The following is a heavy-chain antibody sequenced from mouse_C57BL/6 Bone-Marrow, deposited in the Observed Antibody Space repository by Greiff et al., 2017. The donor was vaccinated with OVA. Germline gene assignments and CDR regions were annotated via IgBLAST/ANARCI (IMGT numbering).Heavy chain of an antibody. J-gene: IGHJ2*01. CDR3: ARFYYGSRYFDY. D-gene: IGHD1-1*01. CDR1: GYAFSSSW. CDR2: IYPGDGDT. Sequence: VQLQQSGPELVKPGASVKISCKASGYAFSSSWMNWVKQRPGKGLEWIGRIYPGDGDTNYNGKFKGKATLTADKSSCTAYMQLSSLTSEDSAVYFCARFYYGSRYFDYWGQGTTLTVSS. V-gene: IGHV1-82*01.